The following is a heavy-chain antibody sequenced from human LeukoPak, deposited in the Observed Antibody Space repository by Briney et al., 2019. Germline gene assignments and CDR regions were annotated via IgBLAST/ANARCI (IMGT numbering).Heavy chain of an antibody. CDR2: IIPILGIA. Sequence: SVKVSCKASGGTFSSYAISWVRQAPGQGLEWMGRIIPILGIANYAQKFQGRVTITADKSTSTAYMELSSLRSEDTAVYYCARDRGDYYDSSGYYYVHLFDYWGQGTLVTVSS. J-gene: IGHJ4*02. CDR3: ARDRGDYYDSSGYYYVHLFDY. CDR1: GGTFSSYA. D-gene: IGHD3-22*01. V-gene: IGHV1-69*04.